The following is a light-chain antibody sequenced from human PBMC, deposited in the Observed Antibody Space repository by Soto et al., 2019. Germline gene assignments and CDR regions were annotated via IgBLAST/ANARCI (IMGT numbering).Light chain of an antibody. CDR2: GAS. V-gene: IGKV3-20*01. J-gene: IGKJ1*01. CDR1: QSLSSTY. CDR3: QQYGTPPGT. Sequence: EIVLTQSPGTLSLSPGERATLSCRASQSLSSTYLAWYQQKPGQSPRLLIYGASSRATGIQDRFSGSGSGTDFTLTIIRLEPEDFAVYYCQQYGTPPGTFGQGTRVEIK.